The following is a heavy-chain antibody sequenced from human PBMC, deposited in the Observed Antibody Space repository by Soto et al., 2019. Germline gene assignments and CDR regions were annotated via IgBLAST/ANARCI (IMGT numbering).Heavy chain of an antibody. CDR1: GFTFSSYA. Sequence: QVQLVESGGGVVQPGRSLRLSCAASGFTFSSYAMHWVRQAPGKGLEWVARISYDGSNTYDADSVKGRYTISRDNSLNTMYLQINTLKAAETAVDYCARDPFNYNVVVPAKGVDVWGQGTKVTVSS. D-gene: IGHD2-2*01. V-gene: IGHV3-30-3*01. CDR2: ISYDGSNT. J-gene: IGHJ6*02. CDR3: ARDPFNYNVVVPAKGVDV.